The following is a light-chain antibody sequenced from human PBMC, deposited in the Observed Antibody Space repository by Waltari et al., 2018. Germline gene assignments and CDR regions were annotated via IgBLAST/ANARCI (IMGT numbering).Light chain of an antibody. CDR3: QQYNDWPLT. CDR1: QSVSSY. Sequence: EIVMTQSPATLSVSPGERATLSCRASQSVSSYVAWYQQKPAQAPRLLISGESTRATGIPARFSGSRSGTEFTLTISSLQSEDFAVYYCQQYNDWPLTFGGGTKVEIK. V-gene: IGKV3-15*01. J-gene: IGKJ4*01. CDR2: GES.